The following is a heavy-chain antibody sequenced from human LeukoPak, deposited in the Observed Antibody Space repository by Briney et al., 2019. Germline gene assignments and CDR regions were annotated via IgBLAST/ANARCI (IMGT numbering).Heavy chain of an antibody. CDR3: AKKEIAEAFDY. CDR2: ISGSGGST. Sequence: GGSLRLSCAASGFTFSSYAMSWVRQAPGKGLEWVSGISGSGGSTYYADSVKGRFTISRDNSKSTLFLQMNSPRAEDTAVYYCAKKEIAEAFDYWGQGTLVTVSS. V-gene: IGHV3-23*01. CDR1: GFTFSSYA. J-gene: IGHJ4*02. D-gene: IGHD6-13*01.